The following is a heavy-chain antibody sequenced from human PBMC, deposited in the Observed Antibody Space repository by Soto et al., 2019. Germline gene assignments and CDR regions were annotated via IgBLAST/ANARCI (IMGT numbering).Heavy chain of an antibody. CDR1: GGSISSGDYY. J-gene: IGHJ6*02. CDR3: ARVNRQQLGYYYGMDV. V-gene: IGHV4-30-4*01. Sequence: TSETLSLTCTVSGGSISSGDYYWSWIRQPPGKGLEWIGYIYYSGSTYYNPSLKSRVTISVDTSKNQFSLKLSSVTAADTAVYYCARVNRQQLGYYYGMDVWGQGTTVTVSS. D-gene: IGHD6-13*01. CDR2: IYYSGST.